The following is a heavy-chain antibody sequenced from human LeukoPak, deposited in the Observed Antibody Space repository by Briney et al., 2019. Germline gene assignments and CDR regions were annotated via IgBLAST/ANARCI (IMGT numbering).Heavy chain of an antibody. D-gene: IGHD1-26*01. J-gene: IGHJ5*02. CDR1: GYSISSGYY. V-gene: IGHV4-38-2*01. CDR2: IYHSGST. Sequence: SETLSLTCAVSGYSISSGYYWGWIRQPPGKGLEWIGSIYHSGSTYYNPSLKSRVTISVDTSKNQLSLKLSSVTAADTAVYYCARHSGSYYYNWFDPWGQGTLVTVSS. CDR3: ARHSGSYYYNWFDP.